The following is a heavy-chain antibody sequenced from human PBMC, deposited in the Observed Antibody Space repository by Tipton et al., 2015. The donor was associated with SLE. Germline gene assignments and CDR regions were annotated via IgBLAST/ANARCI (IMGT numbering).Heavy chain of an antibody. CDR3: ARDTRGIMDAFDI. CDR1: GFKFDDYA. CDR2: ITWNRGFI. V-gene: IGHV3-9*01. J-gene: IGHJ3*02. Sequence: SLRLSCVASGFKFDDYAMHWVRQAPGKGLEWVSGITWNRGFIAYADSVKGRFTLSRDSAKNSLHLQMDSLRVEDTALYYCARDTRGIMDAFDIWGQGTKVTVSS. D-gene: IGHD3-10*01.